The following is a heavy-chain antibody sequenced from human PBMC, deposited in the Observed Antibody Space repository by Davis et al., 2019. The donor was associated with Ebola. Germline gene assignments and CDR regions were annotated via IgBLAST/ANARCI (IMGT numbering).Heavy chain of an antibody. V-gene: IGHV3-64*04. CDR2: ISSNGGST. CDR3: AKDSTGPPITLNWFDP. CDR1: GFTFSNYA. Sequence: GESLKISCSASGFTFSNYAMHWVRQAPGKGLEYVSAISSNGGSTYYADSVKGRFTISRDNSKNTLYLQMSGLRAEDTAVYYCAKDSTGPPITLNWFDPWGQGTLVTVTS. D-gene: IGHD2-8*02. J-gene: IGHJ5*02.